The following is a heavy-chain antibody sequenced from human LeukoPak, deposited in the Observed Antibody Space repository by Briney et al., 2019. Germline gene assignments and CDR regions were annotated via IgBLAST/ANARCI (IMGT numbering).Heavy chain of an antibody. J-gene: IGHJ5*02. Sequence: SETLSLTCTISGGSISSYYWTWIRQSPGKGLEWIGYVYYSGTTKYNPSLKSRVTISVDTSNNQFSLKLSSVTAADTAVYYCVRDSGAAARFNLWGQGAWSPSPQ. D-gene: IGHD6-6*01. CDR2: VYYSGTT. V-gene: IGHV4-59*01. CDR1: GGSISSYY. CDR3: VRDSGAAARFNL.